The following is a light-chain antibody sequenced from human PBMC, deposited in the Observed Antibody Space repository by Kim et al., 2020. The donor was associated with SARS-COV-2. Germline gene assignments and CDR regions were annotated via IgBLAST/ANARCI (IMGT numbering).Light chain of an antibody. J-gene: IGLJ2*01. CDR2: EVS. Sequence: GQSVTISCTGTSSDVGGYNYVSWYQQHPGKAPKLMIYEVSKRPSGVPDRFSGSKSGNTASLTVSGLQAEDEADYYCSSYAGSNNFVVIGGGTQLTVL. CDR3: SSYAGSNNFVV. CDR1: SSDVGGYNY. V-gene: IGLV2-8*01.